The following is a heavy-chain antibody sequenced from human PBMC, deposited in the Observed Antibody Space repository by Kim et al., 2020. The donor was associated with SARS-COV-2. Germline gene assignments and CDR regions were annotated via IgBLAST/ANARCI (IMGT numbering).Heavy chain of an antibody. CDR3: ARSPPIQLWLRGLGVAFDI. J-gene: IGHJ3*02. Sequence: GGSLRLSCAASGFTFSSYAMHWVRQAPGKGLEWVAVISYDGSNKYYADSVKGRFTISRDNSKNTLYLQMNSLRAEDTAVYYCARSPPIQLWLRGLGVAFDIWGQGTMVTVSS. CDR2: ISYDGSNK. D-gene: IGHD5-18*01. V-gene: IGHV3-30-3*01. CDR1: GFTFSSYA.